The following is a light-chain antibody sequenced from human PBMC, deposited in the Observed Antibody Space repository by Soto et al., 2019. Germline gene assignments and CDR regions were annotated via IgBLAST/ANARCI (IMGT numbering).Light chain of an antibody. CDR3: QQYSNLPLT. V-gene: IGKV3-20*01. CDR1: QSLSGSR. Sequence: EIVLTQSPATLSLSPGERAPLSCRASQSLSGSRLAWYQQKPGLGPRVLVYGASSRAPGIPDRFSGSGSGTDFTLTISRLEPEDFAVYYCQQYSNLPLTFGGGTKVDVK. J-gene: IGKJ4*01. CDR2: GAS.